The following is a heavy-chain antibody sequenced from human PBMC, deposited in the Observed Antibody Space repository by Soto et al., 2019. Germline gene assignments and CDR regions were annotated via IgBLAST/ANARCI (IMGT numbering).Heavy chain of an antibody. J-gene: IGHJ5*02. CDR2: IIPIFGTA. Sequence: SVKVSCKASGGTFSTYAINWVRQAPGQGLEWMGGIIPIFGTANYAQKFRGRVTIIVDESTNTTYMELSSLRSEDTAVYYCARDFGFEQTYNWLDTWGQGTPVTVSS. D-gene: IGHD3-10*01. CDR1: GGTFSTYA. CDR3: ARDFGFEQTYNWLDT. V-gene: IGHV1-69*13.